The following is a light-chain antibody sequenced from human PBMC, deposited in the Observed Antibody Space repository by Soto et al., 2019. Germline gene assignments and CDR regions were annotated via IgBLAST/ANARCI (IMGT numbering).Light chain of an antibody. Sequence: DIQMTQSPSTLSASVGDRVTITCRASQSISSWLAWYQQKPGKAPKLLIYDASSLESGVPSRFSGSGSGTEFTLTIIILQPDDFATYYCQQYNSYRTCGQGPKVDI. V-gene: IGKV1-5*01. CDR1: QSISSW. CDR3: QQYNSYRT. CDR2: DAS. J-gene: IGKJ1*01.